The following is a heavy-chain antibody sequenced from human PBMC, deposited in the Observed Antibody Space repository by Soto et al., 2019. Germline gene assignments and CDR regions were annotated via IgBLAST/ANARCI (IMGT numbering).Heavy chain of an antibody. CDR1: GFTFSSYS. CDR3: ARSPLGDAFNV. Sequence: EVQLVESGGGLVKPGRSLRLSCAASGFTFSSYSMNWVRQAPGKGLEWVSSISSGSDYIFYADSVKGRFTISRDNAKNSLFLQMSSLTAEDTAVFYCARSPLGDAFNVWGQWTVVTVSS. CDR2: ISSGSDYI. V-gene: IGHV3-21*01. D-gene: IGHD6-6*01. J-gene: IGHJ3*01.